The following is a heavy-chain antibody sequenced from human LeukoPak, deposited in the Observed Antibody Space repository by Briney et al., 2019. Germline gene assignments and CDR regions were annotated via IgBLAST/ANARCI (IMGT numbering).Heavy chain of an antibody. J-gene: IGHJ6*03. CDR1: GFTFSSYG. Sequence: PGGTLRLSCAASGFTFSSYGMSWVRQAPGKGLKWVSAISGSGGSTYYADSVKGRFTISRDNSKNTLYLQMNSLRAEDTAVYYCAKDTMVRGVIIGIMDVWGKGTTVTISS. D-gene: IGHD3-10*01. V-gene: IGHV3-23*01. CDR2: ISGSGGST. CDR3: AKDTMVRGVIIGIMDV.